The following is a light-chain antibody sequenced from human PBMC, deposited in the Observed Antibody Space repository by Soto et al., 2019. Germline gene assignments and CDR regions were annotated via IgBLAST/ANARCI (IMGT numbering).Light chain of an antibody. CDR3: QQSYSASWT. Sequence: DIQLTQSPSSLSASVGDRVTITCRASQSITSYLHWYQQKPGKPPKLLIYAASTLQSGVPSRFRGSGSEAYFTLTISSLQPEDFAIYFCQQSYSASWTFGQGTKVEVK. CDR2: AAS. CDR1: QSITSY. V-gene: IGKV1-39*01. J-gene: IGKJ1*01.